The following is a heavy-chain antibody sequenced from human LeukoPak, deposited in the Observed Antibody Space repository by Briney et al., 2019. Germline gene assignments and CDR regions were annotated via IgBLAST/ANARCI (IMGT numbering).Heavy chain of an antibody. CDR1: GFTFSSYA. CDR3: ARGPYGDYDYYYYYGMDV. CDR2: ISYDGSNK. J-gene: IGHJ6*02. Sequence: PGGSLRLSCSASGFTFSSYAMHWVRQAPGKGLEWVAVISYDGSNKYYADSVKGRFTISRDNSKNTLYLQMNSLRAEDTAVYYCARGPYGDYDYYYYYGMDVWGQGTTVTVSS. D-gene: IGHD4-17*01. V-gene: IGHV3-30*04.